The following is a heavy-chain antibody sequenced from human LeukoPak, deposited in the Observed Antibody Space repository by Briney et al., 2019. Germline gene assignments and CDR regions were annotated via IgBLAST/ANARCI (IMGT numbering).Heavy chain of an antibody. J-gene: IGHJ5*02. CDR2: INHSGST. CDR3: AGLGASGNGYLSWFDP. D-gene: IGHD3-22*01. CDR1: GFTFSTYA. Sequence: GSLRLSCAASGFTFSTYAMSWIRQPPGKGLEWIGEINHSGSTNYNPSLKSRVTISVDTSKNQFSLKLSSVTAADTAVYYCAGLGASGNGYLSWFDPWGQGTLVTVSS. V-gene: IGHV4-34*08.